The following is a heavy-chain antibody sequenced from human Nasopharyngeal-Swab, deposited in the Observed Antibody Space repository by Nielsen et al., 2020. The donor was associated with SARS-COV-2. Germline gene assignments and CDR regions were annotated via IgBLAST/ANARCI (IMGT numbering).Heavy chain of an antibody. D-gene: IGHD3-22*01. V-gene: IGHV4-34*01. CDR3: ARQSPPTLVVVVITTRYYGMDV. J-gene: IGHJ6*02. Sequence: SETLSLTCAVYGGSFSGYYWSWIRQPPGKGLEWIGSIYYSGSTYYNPSLKSRVTISVDTSKNQFSLKLSSVTAADTAVYYCARQSPPTLVVVVITTRYYGMDVWGQGTTVTVSS. CDR2: IYYSGST. CDR1: GGSFSGYY.